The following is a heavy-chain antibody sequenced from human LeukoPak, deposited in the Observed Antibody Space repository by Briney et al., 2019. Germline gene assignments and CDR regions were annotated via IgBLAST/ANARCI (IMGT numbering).Heavy chain of an antibody. Sequence: SETLCLTCAVYGGSFSGYCWSWIRQPPGKGLEWIGYIYYSGSTNYNPSLKSRVTISVDTSKNQFSLKLSSVTAADTAVYYCARRSGKGDPIDYWGQGTLVTVSS. CDR2: IYYSGST. CDR3: ARRSGKGDPIDY. V-gene: IGHV4-59*08. CDR1: GGSFSGYC. D-gene: IGHD1-14*01. J-gene: IGHJ4*02.